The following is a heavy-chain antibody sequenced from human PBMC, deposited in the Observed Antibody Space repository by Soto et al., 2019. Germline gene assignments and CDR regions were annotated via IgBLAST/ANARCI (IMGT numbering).Heavy chain of an antibody. V-gene: IGHV1-18*01. Sequence: ASVKVSCKASGYSFTSFGISWVRQAPGQGLEWMGWISGDNGNTIYAQKLQGRVTMTTDTSTSTAYMELSSLRSEDTAVYYCARSIVVVTALDYWGQGTLVTVS. CDR2: ISGDNGNT. J-gene: IGHJ4*02. D-gene: IGHD2-21*02. CDR1: GYSFTSFG. CDR3: ARSIVVVTALDY.